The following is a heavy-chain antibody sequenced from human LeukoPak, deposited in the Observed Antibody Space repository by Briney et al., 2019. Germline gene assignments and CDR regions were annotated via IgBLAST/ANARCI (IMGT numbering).Heavy chain of an antibody. D-gene: IGHD4-17*01. CDR2: ISYDGSNK. V-gene: IGHV3-30*03. CDR1: GFTFSSYG. J-gene: IGHJ6*02. CDR3: ARDWTVTTLGLGMDV. Sequence: PGRSLRLSCAASGFTFSSYGMHWVRQAPGKGLEWVAVISYDGSNKYYADSVKGRFTISRDNSKNTLYLQMNSLRAEDTAVYYCARDWTVTTLGLGMDVWGQGTTVTVSS.